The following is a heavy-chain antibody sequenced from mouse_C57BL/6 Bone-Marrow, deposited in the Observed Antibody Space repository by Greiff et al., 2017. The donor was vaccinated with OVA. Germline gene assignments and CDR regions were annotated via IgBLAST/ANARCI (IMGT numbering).Heavy chain of an antibody. V-gene: IGHV1-22*01. CDR2: INPNNGVT. D-gene: IGHD1-1*01. CDR3: ARCSSYSYCSNYFDY. Sequence: SSSPFTYSNIHYFIHIHIERLELSVYINPNNGVTSYNQKFKDKVTLTVNKSSSTAYMELRSLPSEDSAVYYCARCSSYSYCSNYFDYCGQGTTLTVTS. CDR1: SSPFTYSN. J-gene: IGHJ2*01.